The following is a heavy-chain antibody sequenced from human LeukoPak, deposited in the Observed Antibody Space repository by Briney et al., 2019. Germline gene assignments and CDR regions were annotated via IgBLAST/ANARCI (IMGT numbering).Heavy chain of an antibody. CDR2: IYYSGST. D-gene: IGHD3-22*01. Sequence: TPSETLSLTCTVSGGPISSYYWSWIRQPPGKGLEWIGYIYYSGSTNYNPSLKSRVTISVDTSKNQFSLRLSSVTAADTAVYYCARVTGYMIEDYFDYWGQGTLVTVSS. CDR1: GGPISSYY. CDR3: ARVTGYMIEDYFDY. J-gene: IGHJ4*02. V-gene: IGHV4-59*01.